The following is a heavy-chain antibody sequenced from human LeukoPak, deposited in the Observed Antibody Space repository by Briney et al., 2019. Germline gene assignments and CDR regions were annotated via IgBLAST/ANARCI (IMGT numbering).Heavy chain of an antibody. Sequence: GGSLRLSCAASGFTFSTHWMYWVRQAPGKELVWVSRISGDGSGTSYADSVKVRFTISRDNAKDTLYLQMTSLRVEDTAVYSCASLLTPYHGSGGGGMDVWGQGTTVTVSS. D-gene: IGHD3-10*01. CDR3: ASLLTPYHGSGGGGMDV. V-gene: IGHV3-74*01. CDR2: ISGDGSGT. CDR1: GFTFSTHW. J-gene: IGHJ6*02.